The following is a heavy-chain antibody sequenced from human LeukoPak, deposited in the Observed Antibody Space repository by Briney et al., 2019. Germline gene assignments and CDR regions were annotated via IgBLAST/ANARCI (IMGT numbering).Heavy chain of an antibody. CDR1: GYTLTELS. Sequence: ASVKVSCNVSGYTLTELSMHWVRQAPGKGLEWMGGFDPEDGETIYAQKFQGRVTMTEDTSTDTAYMELSSLRSEDTAVYYCATVTPAPANLYYYYGMDVWGQGTTVTVSS. CDR3: ATVTPAPANLYYYYGMDV. D-gene: IGHD2-15*01. CDR2: FDPEDGET. J-gene: IGHJ6*02. V-gene: IGHV1-24*01.